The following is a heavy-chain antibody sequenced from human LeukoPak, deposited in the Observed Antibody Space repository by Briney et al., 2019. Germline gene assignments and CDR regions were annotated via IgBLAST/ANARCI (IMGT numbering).Heavy chain of an antibody. Sequence: SETLSLTCTVSGYSISSGYYWGWIRQPPGKGLEWIGSIYHSGSTYYNPSLKSRVTISVDTSKNQFSLKLSSVTAADTAVYYCARDMSRWYSFDYWGRGTLVTVSS. V-gene: IGHV4-38-2*02. J-gene: IGHJ4*02. CDR3: ARDMSRWYSFDY. D-gene: IGHD4-23*01. CDR1: GYSISSGYY. CDR2: IYHSGST.